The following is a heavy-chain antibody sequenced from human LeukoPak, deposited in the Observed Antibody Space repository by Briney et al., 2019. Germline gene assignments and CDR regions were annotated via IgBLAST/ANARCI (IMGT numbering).Heavy chain of an antibody. D-gene: IGHD6-6*01. J-gene: IGHJ4*02. CDR1: GFTFNNYN. Sequence: GGSLRLSCATSGFTFNNYNMNWVRQAPGKGLEWVSYISSSSSTIYYADSVKGRFTISRDNAKNSLYLQMNSLRAEDTAVYYCARELRQLVRGGYYFDYWGQGTLVTVSS. CDR2: ISSSSSTI. CDR3: ARELRQLVRGGYYFDY. V-gene: IGHV3-48*01.